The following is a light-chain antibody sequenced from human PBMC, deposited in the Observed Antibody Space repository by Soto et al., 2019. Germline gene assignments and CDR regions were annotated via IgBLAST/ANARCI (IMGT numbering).Light chain of an antibody. Sequence: IQMTHSPSTISASVVYRGTITCRASQSISKWLAWFQQKAGKAPKLLIYEASKLATGIPDRFTGSGSGADFTLTISRLEPEDFAVYYCQQYGSSPRTFGQGTKVDIK. CDR2: EAS. J-gene: IGKJ1*01. V-gene: IGKV1-5*03. CDR3: QQYGSSPRT. CDR1: QSISKW.